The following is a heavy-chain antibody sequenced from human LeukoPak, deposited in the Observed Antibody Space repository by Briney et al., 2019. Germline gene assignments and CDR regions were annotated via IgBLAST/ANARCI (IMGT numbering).Heavy chain of an antibody. CDR2: FYSVVST. CDR3: ASSPQY. Sequence: NVLYCVSVFYSVVSTYYADSVNVRFTISRYNSKNTLYLQMNRLRAEDTAVYYCASSPQYWGQGTLVTVSS. J-gene: IGHJ4*02. V-gene: IGHV3-53*01.